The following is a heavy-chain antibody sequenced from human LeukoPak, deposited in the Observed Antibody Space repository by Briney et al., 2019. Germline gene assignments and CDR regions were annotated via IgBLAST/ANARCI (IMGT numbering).Heavy chain of an antibody. CDR3: ARGSDRVAVAGLNWFDP. Sequence: GGSLRLSCAASGFTFSSYPLHWVRQAPGKGLVWVSRINSDGSSTRYADSVKGRFTISRDNAKNTLYLQMNSLRAEDTAVYYCARGSDRVAVAGLNWFDPWGQGTLVTVSS. CDR2: INSDGSST. D-gene: IGHD6-19*01. V-gene: IGHV3-74*01. CDR1: GFTFSSYP. J-gene: IGHJ5*02.